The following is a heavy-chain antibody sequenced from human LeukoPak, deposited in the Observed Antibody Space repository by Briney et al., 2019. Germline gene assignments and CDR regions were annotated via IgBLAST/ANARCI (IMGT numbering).Heavy chain of an antibody. V-gene: IGHV3-7*01. Sequence: PGGSLRLSCAASGFTFSSYWMSWVRQAPGKGLEWVANIKQDGSEKYYVYSVKGRFTISRDNAKNSLYLQMNSLRAEDTAVYYCARMIVVVPAAITHFDYWGQGTLVTVSS. J-gene: IGHJ4*02. CDR2: IKQDGSEK. CDR1: GFTFSSYW. D-gene: IGHD2-2*02. CDR3: ARMIVVVPAAITHFDY.